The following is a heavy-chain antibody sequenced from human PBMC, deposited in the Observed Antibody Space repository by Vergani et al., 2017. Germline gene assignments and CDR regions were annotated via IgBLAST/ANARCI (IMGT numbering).Heavy chain of an antibody. J-gene: IGHJ3*02. Sequence: QVQLVQSGAEVKKPGSSVKVSCKASGGTFSSYTISWVRQAPGQGLEWMGRIIPILGIANYAQKFQGRVTITADKSTSTAYMELSSLRSEDTAVYYCATSIYYDYIWGSYRRGDAFDIWGQGIMVTVSS. CDR2: IIPILGIA. V-gene: IGHV1-69*02. CDR3: ATSIYYDYIWGSYRRGDAFDI. CDR1: GGTFSSYT. D-gene: IGHD3-16*02.